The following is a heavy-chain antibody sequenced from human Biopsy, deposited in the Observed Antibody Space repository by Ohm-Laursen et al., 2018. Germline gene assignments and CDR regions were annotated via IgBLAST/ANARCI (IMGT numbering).Heavy chain of an antibody. J-gene: IGHJ6*02. CDR3: AGSRGHYFNGLDV. CDR2: AYPSGTT. CDR1: GASMTDYF. V-gene: IGHV4-4*07. D-gene: IGHD3-10*01. Sequence: SETLSLTCSVSGASMTDYFWSWIWQPAGKGLEWIGRAYPSGTTYYNPSLKGRVTISIDASKNHLSLKVTSVTAADTAVFYCAGSRGHYFNGLDVWGQGTTVIVSS.